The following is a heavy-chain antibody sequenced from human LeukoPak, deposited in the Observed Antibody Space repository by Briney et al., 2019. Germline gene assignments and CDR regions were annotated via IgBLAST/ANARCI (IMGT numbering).Heavy chain of an antibody. V-gene: IGHV3-23*01. CDR2: ISSSGGGT. Sequence: GGSLRLSCAASGFTFSSYAMSWVRQAPGKGLEWVSTISSSGGGTYYADSVKGRFTISRDNSKNTLYLQMNSLRAEDTAVYYCAKDEHNDFWGGYAAWYWGQGTLVTVSS. CDR3: AKDEHNDFWGGYAAWY. J-gene: IGHJ4*02. D-gene: IGHD3-3*01. CDR1: GFTFSSYA.